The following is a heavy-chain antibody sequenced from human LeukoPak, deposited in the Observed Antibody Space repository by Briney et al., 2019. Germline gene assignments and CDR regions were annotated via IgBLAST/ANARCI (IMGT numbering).Heavy chain of an antibody. CDR1: GFTFSSYA. CDR3: AELGITMIGGV. Sequence: PGGSLRLSCAASGFTFSSYAMHWVRQAPGKGPEWVAVISYDESNKYYADSVRGRFTISRDNSKNTLFLQMNSLRAEDTAVYYCAELGITMIGGVWGKGTTVTISS. CDR2: ISYDESNK. V-gene: IGHV3-30*04. J-gene: IGHJ6*04. D-gene: IGHD3-10*02.